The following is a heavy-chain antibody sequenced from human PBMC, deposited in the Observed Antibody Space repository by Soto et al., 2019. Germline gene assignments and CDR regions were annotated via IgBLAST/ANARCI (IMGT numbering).Heavy chain of an antibody. D-gene: IGHD3-9*01. CDR2: IYYSGST. Sequence: PSETLSLTCTVSGGSISSSSYYWGWIRQPPGKGLEWIGSIYYSGSTYYNPSLKSRVTISVDTSKNQFSLKLSSVTAADTAVYYCAREEDILTRIIFAWGQGTLVTVSS. CDR3: AREEDILTRIIFA. V-gene: IGHV4-39*01. J-gene: IGHJ5*02. CDR1: GGSISSSSYY.